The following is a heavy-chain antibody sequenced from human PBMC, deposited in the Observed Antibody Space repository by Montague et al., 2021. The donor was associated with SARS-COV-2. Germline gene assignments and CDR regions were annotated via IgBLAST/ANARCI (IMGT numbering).Heavy chain of an antibody. D-gene: IGHD3-22*01. V-gene: IGHV3-23*01. Sequence: SLRLSCAASGFTFSNYAMTWVRQAPGKGLEWVSGITGDGFSTYYADSAKGRFTISRDNSKNTLYPQMNSLTAEDTAVYYCAKRAYSDSSHYYPLFDYWGQGTLVSVSS. J-gene: IGHJ4*02. CDR1: GFTFSNYA. CDR3: AKRAYSDSSHYYPLFDY. CDR2: ITGDGFST.